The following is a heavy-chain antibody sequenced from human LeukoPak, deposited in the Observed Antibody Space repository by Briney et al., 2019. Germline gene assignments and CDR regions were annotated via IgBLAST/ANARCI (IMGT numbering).Heavy chain of an antibody. V-gene: IGHV3-30*18. Sequence: GGSLRLSCAASGFTFSSYGMHWVRQAPGKGLEWVAVISYDGSNKYYADSVKGRFTISRDNSKNTLYLQMNSLRGEDTAVYYCAKGGNDPRHYFDYWGQGTLVTVSS. J-gene: IGHJ4*02. CDR2: ISYDGSNK. D-gene: IGHD1-1*01. CDR3: AKGGNDPRHYFDY. CDR1: GFTFSSYG.